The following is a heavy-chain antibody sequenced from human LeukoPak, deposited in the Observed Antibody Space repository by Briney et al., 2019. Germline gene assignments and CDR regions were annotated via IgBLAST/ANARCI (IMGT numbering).Heavy chain of an antibody. V-gene: IGHV3-23*01. CDR2: ITSGGAP. CDR3: ARDPNGDYIGAFEF. Sequence: PGGSLRLSCAASGFTFGAYAVMWVRQAPGQGLEWVSAITSGGAPRYADSVKGRFTISRDNSRNMLYLQMNSLRAGDTARYFCARDPNGDYIGAFEFWGQGTGVTVSS. J-gene: IGHJ3*01. D-gene: IGHD4-17*01. CDR1: GFTFGAYA.